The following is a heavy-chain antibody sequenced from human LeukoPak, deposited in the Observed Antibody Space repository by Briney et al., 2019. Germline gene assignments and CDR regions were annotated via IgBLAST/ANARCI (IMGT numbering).Heavy chain of an antibody. J-gene: IGHJ3*02. Sequence: ASVKVSCKASGYTFTSYDINWVRQAPGQGLEWMGWMNPNSGNTGYAQKFQGRVTMTRNTSISTAYMELSSLRSEDTAVYYCARGETATNVLRYFDWLHYPRLSDAFDIWGQGTMVTVSS. CDR2: MNPNSGNT. D-gene: IGHD3-9*01. CDR3: ARGETATNVLRYFDWLHYPRLSDAFDI. V-gene: IGHV1-8*01. CDR1: GYTFTSYD.